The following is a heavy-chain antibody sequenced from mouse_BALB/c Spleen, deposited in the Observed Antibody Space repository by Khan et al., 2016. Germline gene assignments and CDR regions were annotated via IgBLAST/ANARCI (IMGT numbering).Heavy chain of an antibody. CDR3: ARDPHYYGSPWFVDV. Sequence: MQLQESGPGLVAPSQSLSITCTVSGFSLTSYGVHWVRQPPGKGLEWLGVIWAGGSTKYNSALMSRLSISKDNSQSQVFLKMDSLQPDDTARYYCARDPHYYGSPWFVDVWGAGTTVTVSS. CDR1: GFSLTSYG. J-gene: IGHJ1*01. D-gene: IGHD1-1*01. CDR2: IWAGGST. V-gene: IGHV2-9*02.